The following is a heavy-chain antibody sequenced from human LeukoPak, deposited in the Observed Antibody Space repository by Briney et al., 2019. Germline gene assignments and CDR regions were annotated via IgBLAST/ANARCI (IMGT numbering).Heavy chain of an antibody. Sequence: EGSLRPSCAASGFTFSSYAMSWVRQAPGKGLEWVSAISGSGDSTYYADSVKGRFTISRDNSKNTLYLQMNSLRAEDTAVYYCAKQRGLGIAAASNYWGQGTLVTVSS. CDR3: AKQRGLGIAAASNY. CDR2: ISGSGDST. J-gene: IGHJ4*02. D-gene: IGHD6-13*01. V-gene: IGHV3-23*01. CDR1: GFTFSSYA.